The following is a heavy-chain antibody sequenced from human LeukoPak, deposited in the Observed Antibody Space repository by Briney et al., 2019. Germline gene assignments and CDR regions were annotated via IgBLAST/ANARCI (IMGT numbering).Heavy chain of an antibody. CDR2: VHSSGST. Sequence: SETLSLTCTVSGGSISSFFWSWIRQPPGKGLEWIGYVHSSGSTKYNPSLKSRLIISVDVSKNQFSLKLRSVRVADTAVYYCARLAPGNYDILTGDPKVVFDYWGQGALVTVSS. D-gene: IGHD3-9*01. CDR1: GGSISSFF. J-gene: IGHJ4*02. CDR3: ARLAPGNYDILTGDPKVVFDY. V-gene: IGHV4-59*01.